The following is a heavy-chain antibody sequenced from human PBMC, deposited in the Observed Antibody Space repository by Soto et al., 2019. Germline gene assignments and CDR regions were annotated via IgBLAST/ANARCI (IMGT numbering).Heavy chain of an antibody. CDR3: ATYDFWRKSGY. CDR1: GGSFSGYY. D-gene: IGHD3-3*01. Sequence: KISETLSLTCAVYGGSFSGYYWSWIRQPPGKGLEWIGEINHSGSTNYNPSLKSRVTISVDTSKNQFSLKLSSVTAADTAVYYCATYDFWRKSGYWGQGTLVTVSS. J-gene: IGHJ4*02. CDR2: INHSGST. V-gene: IGHV4-34*01.